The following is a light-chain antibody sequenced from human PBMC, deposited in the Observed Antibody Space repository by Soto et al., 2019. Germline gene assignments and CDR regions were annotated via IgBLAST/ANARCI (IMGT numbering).Light chain of an antibody. Sequence: QSVLTQPPSVSGAPGQRVTISCTGSSSNIGAGYDVHWYQKLPGAAPKLLIYGNNNRPSGVPDRVSGSKSGTSASLAITGLQAEDDADYYCQSYDSSLSGSWVFGGGTQLTVL. CDR1: SSNIGAGYD. V-gene: IGLV1-40*01. J-gene: IGLJ3*02. CDR3: QSYDSSLSGSWV. CDR2: GNN.